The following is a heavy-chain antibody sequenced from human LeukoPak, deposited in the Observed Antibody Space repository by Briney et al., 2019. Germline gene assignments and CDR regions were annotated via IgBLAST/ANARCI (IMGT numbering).Heavy chain of an antibody. CDR2: IKQDGSEK. Sequence: GGSLRLSCAASAFTFSTYWMNWVRQAPGKGPEGVASIKQDGSEKYYVDSVKGRFTISRHNAKNSLYLQMSSLRADDTAVYYCARDHFPDGSTWRIFFDSWGQGTLVTVSS. CDR3: ARDHFPDGSTWRIFFDS. J-gene: IGHJ4*01. D-gene: IGHD3-10*01. V-gene: IGHV3-7*01. CDR1: AFTFSTYW.